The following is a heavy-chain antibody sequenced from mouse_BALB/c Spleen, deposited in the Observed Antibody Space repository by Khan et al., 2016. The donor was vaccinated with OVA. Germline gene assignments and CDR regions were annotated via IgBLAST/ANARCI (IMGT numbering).Heavy chain of an antibody. CDR3: GRSRDGGSDWFFDD. V-gene: IGHV2-6-4*01. Sequence: QVQLKESGPGLVAPSQSLSITCTVSGFSLTRYSVHWVRQPPGKGLEWLGIMWSGGSTDYNSALKSRLSISKDNSKSQVFLKMNSLQIDDTAMYYDGRSRDGGSDWFFDDWGEGTTVTVSS. D-gene: IGHD3-3*01. CDR1: GFSLTRYS. CDR2: MWSGGST. J-gene: IGHJ1*01.